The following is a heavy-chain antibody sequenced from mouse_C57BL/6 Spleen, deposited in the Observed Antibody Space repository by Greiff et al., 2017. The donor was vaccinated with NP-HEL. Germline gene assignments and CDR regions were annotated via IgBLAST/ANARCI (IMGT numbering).Heavy chain of an antibody. Sequence: EVMLVESGGGLVQPGGSLSLSCAASGFTFTDYYMSWVRQPPGKALEWLGFIRNKANGYTTEYSASVKGRFTISRDNYQSILYLQMNALRAEDSATYYCARSYDYFHFDYWGQGTTLTVSS. CDR2: IRNKANGYTT. D-gene: IGHD2-4*01. J-gene: IGHJ2*01. V-gene: IGHV7-3*01. CDR1: GFTFTDYY. CDR3: ARSYDYFHFDY.